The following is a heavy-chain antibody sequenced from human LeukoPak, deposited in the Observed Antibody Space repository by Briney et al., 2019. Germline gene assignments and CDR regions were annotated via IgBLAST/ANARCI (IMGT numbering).Heavy chain of an antibody. CDR3: VKMGYCSSTSCYNYCDY. D-gene: IGHD2-2*02. J-gene: IGHJ4*02. CDR1: GFTFSYYA. Sequence: PGGSLRLSCSASGFTFSYYAMHWVRQAPGKGLEDVSAISSNGGSTHYADSVKGRFTMSRDSSKNTLYLQMTSLRAEDTAVYYCVKMGYCSSTSCYNYCDYWGQGTLVTVSS. CDR2: ISSNGGST. V-gene: IGHV3-64D*09.